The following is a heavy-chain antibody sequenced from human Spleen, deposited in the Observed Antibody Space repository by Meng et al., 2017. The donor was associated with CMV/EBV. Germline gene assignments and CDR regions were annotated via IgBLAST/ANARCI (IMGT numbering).Heavy chain of an antibody. CDR3: ARATYYDILTGDKGEYFQH. CDR1: GYTCTGYY. V-gene: IGHV1-2*02. D-gene: IGHD3-9*01. CDR2: INPNSGGT. Sequence: QVLLVQSGAEVNKPGASVTCACKASGYTCTGYYMHWVRQAPGQGLEWMGWINPNSGGTNYAQKFQGRVTMTRDTSISTAYMELSRLRSDYTAVYYCARATYYDILTGDKGEYFQHWGQGTLVTVSS. J-gene: IGHJ1*01.